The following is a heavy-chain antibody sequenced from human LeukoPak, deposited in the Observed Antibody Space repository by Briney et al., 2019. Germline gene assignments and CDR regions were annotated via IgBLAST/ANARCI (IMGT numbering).Heavy chain of an antibody. V-gene: IGHV3-23*01. CDR2: ISGTGDRT. CDR3: AKGYYASGSYGWFDP. D-gene: IGHD3-10*01. J-gene: IGHJ5*02. Sequence: GGSLRLSCAASGFTFSSSGMIWVRQAPGKGLEWVSAISGTGDRTYHADSVKGRFTIPRDNSKNTLYLHMNSLRAEDTAVYYCAKGYYASGSYGWFDPWGQGTLVTVSS. CDR1: GFTFSSSG.